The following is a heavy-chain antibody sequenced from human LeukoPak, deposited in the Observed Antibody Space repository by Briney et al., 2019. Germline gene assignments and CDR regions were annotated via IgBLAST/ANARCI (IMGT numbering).Heavy chain of an antibody. V-gene: IGHV3-30-3*01. CDR3: AKEPVPFGIVVVVAARRFDY. CDR2: ISYDGSNK. CDR1: GFTFSSYA. Sequence: GGSLRLSCAASGFTFSSYAMHWVRQAPGKGLEWVAVISYDGSNKYYADSVKGRFTISRDNSKNTLYLQMNSLRAEDTAVYYCAKEPVPFGIVVVVAARRFDYWGQGTLVTVSS. J-gene: IGHJ4*02. D-gene: IGHD2-15*01.